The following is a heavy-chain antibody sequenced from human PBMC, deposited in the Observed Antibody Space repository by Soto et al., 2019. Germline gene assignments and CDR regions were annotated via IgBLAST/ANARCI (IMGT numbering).Heavy chain of an antibody. CDR2: ISYDGGNT. D-gene: IGHD4-17*01. Sequence: QVHLVESGGGVVQPGRSLRLSCVASGFTFSRYGMHWVRHVPATGLEWVSFISYDGGNTDYVGSVKGRFTISRDNSKNSLYLQMRSLRAEDTAVYFCAREVRANLNDFGDYEWFDPWGQGTLVTVSS. J-gene: IGHJ5*02. CDR1: GFTFSRYG. CDR3: AREVRANLNDFGDYEWFDP. V-gene: IGHV3-30*03.